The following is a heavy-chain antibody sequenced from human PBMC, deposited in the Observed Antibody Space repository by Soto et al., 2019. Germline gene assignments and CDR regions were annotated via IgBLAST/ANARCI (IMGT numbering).Heavy chain of an antibody. CDR3: AGERAKTYYYYYGMDV. D-gene: IGHD1-1*01. CDR2: IDPSDSYT. Sequence: ESLKISCKGSGYSFTSYWISWVRQMPGKGLEWMGRIDPSDSYTNYSPSFRGHVTISADKSISTAYLQWSSLKASDTAMYYCAGERAKTYYYYYGMDVWGQGTTVTVSS. J-gene: IGHJ6*02. CDR1: GYSFTSYW. V-gene: IGHV5-10-1*01.